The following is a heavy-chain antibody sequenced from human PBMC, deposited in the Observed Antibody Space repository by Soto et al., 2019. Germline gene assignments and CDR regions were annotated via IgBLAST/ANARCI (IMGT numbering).Heavy chain of an antibody. CDR3: ARESPSRQQLPDY. D-gene: IGHD6-13*01. CDR1: GYTFTGYY. V-gene: IGHV1-2*04. CDR2: INPNSGGT. Sequence: EASVKVSCKASGYTFTGYYMHWVRQAPGQGLEWMGWINPNSGGTNYAQKFQGWVTMTRDTSISTAYMELSRLRSDDTAVYYCARESPSRQQLPDYWGQGTLVTVSS. J-gene: IGHJ4*02.